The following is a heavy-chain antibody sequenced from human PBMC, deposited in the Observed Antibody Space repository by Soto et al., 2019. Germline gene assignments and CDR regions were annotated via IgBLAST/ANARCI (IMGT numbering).Heavy chain of an antibody. D-gene: IGHD1-26*01. CDR2: TYYRSKWYY. V-gene: IGHV6-1*01. Sequence: SQTLSLTCAITGDSVSSNSAGWSWVRQSPSRGLEWLGRTYYRSKWYYEYAVSVRGRITINPDTSKNQYSLQLNSVTPDDTTVYFCARGEQYSGRIFDYWGQGTLVTVSS. J-gene: IGHJ4*02. CDR1: GDSVSSNSAG. CDR3: ARGEQYSGRIFDY.